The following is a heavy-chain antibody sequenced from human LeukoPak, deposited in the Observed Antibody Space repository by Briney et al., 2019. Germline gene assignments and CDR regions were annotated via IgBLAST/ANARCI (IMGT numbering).Heavy chain of an antibody. D-gene: IGHD6-19*01. CDR1: GGSFSGYY. J-gene: IGHJ4*02. CDR2: INHSGST. V-gene: IGHV4-34*01. Sequence: SETLSLTCAVYGGSFSGYYWSWIRQPPGKGLEWIGEINHSGSTNYNPSLKSRVTISVDTSKNQFSLKLSPVTAADTAVYYCARKERRIAVGCDYWGQGTLVTVSS. CDR3: ARKERRIAVGCDY.